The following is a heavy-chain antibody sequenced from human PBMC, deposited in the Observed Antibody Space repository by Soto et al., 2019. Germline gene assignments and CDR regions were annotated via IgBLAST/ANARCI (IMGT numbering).Heavy chain of an antibody. CDR3: TRTDIVVVPAAIDPNAFDI. CDR2: IRSKANSYAT. D-gene: IGHD2-2*02. Sequence: GGSLRLSCAASGFTFSGSAMHWVRQASGKGLEWVGRIRSKANSYATAYAASVKGRFTISRDDSKNTAYLQMNSLKTEDTAVYYCTRTDIVVVPAAIDPNAFDIWGQGTMVTVSS. CDR1: GFTFSGSA. V-gene: IGHV3-73*01. J-gene: IGHJ3*02.